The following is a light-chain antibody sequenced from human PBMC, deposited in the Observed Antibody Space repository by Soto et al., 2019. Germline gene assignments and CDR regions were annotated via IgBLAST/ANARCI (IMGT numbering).Light chain of an antibody. CDR3: HQSYRTPVT. Sequence: DIQITQSPSSLSASVGGRVTITCRASQSISSYLNWYQQKQGKAPKLLIYAASSLQSGVPSRFSGSGSGTDFTLTITSLQPEDFATYYCHQSYRTPVTFGGGTKVDIK. CDR1: QSISSY. CDR2: AAS. V-gene: IGKV1-39*01. J-gene: IGKJ4*01.